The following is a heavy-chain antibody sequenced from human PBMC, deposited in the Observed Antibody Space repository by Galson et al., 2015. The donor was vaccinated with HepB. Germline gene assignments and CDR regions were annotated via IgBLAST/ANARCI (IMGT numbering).Heavy chain of an antibody. D-gene: IGHD6-19*01. CDR1: GFTFSNYW. V-gene: IGHV3-74*01. CDR3: ARDGNPIAVAGTPPYYFDY. Sequence: SLRLSCAASGFTFSNYWMHWVRQAPGKGLVWVSGINTNVGHIIYADSVKGRFTISRDNAKNSLYLQMNSLRAEDTAVYYCARDGNPIAVAGTPPYYFDYWGQGTLVTVSS. CDR2: INTNVGHI. J-gene: IGHJ4*02.